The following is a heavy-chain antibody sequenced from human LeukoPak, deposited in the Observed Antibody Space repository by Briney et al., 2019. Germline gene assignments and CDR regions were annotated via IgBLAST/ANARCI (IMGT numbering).Heavy chain of an antibody. J-gene: IGHJ4*02. D-gene: IGHD3-9*01. CDR1: GGSISSYY. V-gene: IGHV4-59*08. CDR2: IYYSGST. Sequence: AETLSLTCTVSGGSISSYYWSWIRQPPGKGLEWIGYIYYSGSTNYNPSLKSRVTISVDTSKNQFSLKLSSVTAADTAVYYCARGNYDILTGQGPLDYWGQGTLVTVSS. CDR3: ARGNYDILTGQGPLDY.